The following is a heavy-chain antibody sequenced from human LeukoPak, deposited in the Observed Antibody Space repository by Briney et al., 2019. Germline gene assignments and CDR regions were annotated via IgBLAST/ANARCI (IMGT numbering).Heavy chain of an antibody. J-gene: IGHJ4*02. CDR2: IYYSGST. Sequence: SETLSLTCTVSGGSISSSSYYWGWIRQPPGKGLEWIGSIYYSGSTYYNPSLKSRVTISVDTSKNQFSLKLSSVTAADTAVYYCVRLSHDSRWYFDYWGQGTLVTVSS. CDR3: VRLSHDSRWYFDY. D-gene: IGHD4-23*01. V-gene: IGHV4-39*01. CDR1: GGSISSSSYY.